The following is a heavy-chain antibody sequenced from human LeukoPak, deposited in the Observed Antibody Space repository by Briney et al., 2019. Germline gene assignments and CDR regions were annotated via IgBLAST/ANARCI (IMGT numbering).Heavy chain of an antibody. CDR3: ARNTRSGYYQLPPDY. CDR2: ISYRGST. V-gene: IGHV4-38-2*02. Sequence: SETLSLTCTVSGSSISSAYCWGWIRQPPGKGLEWIGSISYRGSTYYNPSLKTRVTMSIDTSKNQFSLELSSVTAADTAVYYCARNTRSGYYQLPPDYWGQGTLVTVSS. D-gene: IGHD3-22*01. J-gene: IGHJ4*02. CDR1: GSSISSAYC.